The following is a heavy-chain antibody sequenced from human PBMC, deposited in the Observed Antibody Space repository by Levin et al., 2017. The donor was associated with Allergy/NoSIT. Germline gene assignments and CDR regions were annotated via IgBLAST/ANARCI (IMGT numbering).Heavy chain of an antibody. J-gene: IGHJ4*02. D-gene: IGHD3-10*01. Sequence: PGGSLRLSCAASGFTFSSYAMNWVRQAPGKGLEWVSSLNSGGGSTYYADSVKGRFTISRDNSRNTLYLEMNNLRAEDTAIYYCAKGFGGDGGSVEYWGQGTLVTVSS. V-gene: IGHV3-23*01. CDR1: GFTFSSYA. CDR2: LNSGGGST. CDR3: AKGFGGDGGSVEY.